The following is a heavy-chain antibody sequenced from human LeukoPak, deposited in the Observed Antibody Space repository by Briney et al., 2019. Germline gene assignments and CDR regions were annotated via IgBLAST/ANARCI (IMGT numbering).Heavy chain of an antibody. Sequence: SETLSLTCTVSGGSVNSGTYYWSWIRQPPGKGLEWIGNIYYSGSAYYNPSLKSRVTMSLDTSKNQFSLRVSSVTAADTAVYYCARKPIINTAWYYFDYWGQGTLVTVSS. D-gene: IGHD1-14*01. CDR3: ARKPIINTAWYYFDY. CDR1: GGSVNSGTYY. J-gene: IGHJ4*02. CDR2: IYYSGSA. V-gene: IGHV4-39*07.